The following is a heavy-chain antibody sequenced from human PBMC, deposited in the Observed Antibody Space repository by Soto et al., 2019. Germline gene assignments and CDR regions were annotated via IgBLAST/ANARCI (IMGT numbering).Heavy chain of an antibody. Sequence: EVQLVESGGGLVQPGRSLRLSCAASGFTFDDYAMHWVRQAPGKGLEWVSGISGNSGSIGYADSVKGRFTISRDNAKNSLYLQMNSLRAEDTALYYCATAWDYSCPNTGPIGYWGQGTLVTVSS. J-gene: IGHJ4*02. CDR1: GFTFDDYA. V-gene: IGHV3-9*01. D-gene: IGHD2-15*01. CDR3: ATAWDYSCPNTGPIGY. CDR2: ISGNSGSI.